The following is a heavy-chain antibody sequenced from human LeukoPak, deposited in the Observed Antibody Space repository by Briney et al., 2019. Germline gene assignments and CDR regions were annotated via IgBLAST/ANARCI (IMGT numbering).Heavy chain of an antibody. CDR2: ISSTGSYI. J-gene: IGHJ2*01. D-gene: IGHD3-10*01. V-gene: IGHV3-21*01. Sequence: GGSLRLSCAASGFTFSSFSMNWVRQAPGKGLEWVSSISSTGSYIYYAESVKGRFSISRDNAKNSLYLQMNSLRAEDTAVYYCARDPMVRWYFDLWGRGTLVTVSS. CDR3: ARDPMVRWYFDL. CDR1: GFTFSSFS.